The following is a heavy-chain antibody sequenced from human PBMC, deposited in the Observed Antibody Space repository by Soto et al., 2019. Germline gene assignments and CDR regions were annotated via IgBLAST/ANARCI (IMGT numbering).Heavy chain of an antibody. CDR3: AKGPR. CDR2: ISPDGGEI. V-gene: IGHV3-7*01. CDR1: GFTFSDIW. J-gene: IGHJ4*02. Sequence: GGSLRLSCAASGFTFSDIWMSWVRQSPEKEPEWVASISPDGGEIYYVDSVKGRFTISRDNTRNSLYLQMNSLRAEDTAVYYCAKGPRWGQGTLVTVSS.